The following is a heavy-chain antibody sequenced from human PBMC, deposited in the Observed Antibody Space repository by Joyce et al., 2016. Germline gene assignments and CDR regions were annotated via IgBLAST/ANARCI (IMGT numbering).Heavy chain of an antibody. CDR3: ARDHRPGDTTILRAFDF. Sequence: QVQLVQSATEVKEPGASVKVSCKSSGYTFITYGISWVRQAPGQGLEWVGGISAYYGNNDSAPKFRGRGAMSTDIFARTAYMEMRSLTSDDTAVYFCARDHRPGDTTILRAFDFWGQGTLVIVSS. V-gene: IGHV1-18*04. D-gene: IGHD2-8*01. CDR1: GYTFITYG. CDR2: ISAYYGNN. J-gene: IGHJ3*01.